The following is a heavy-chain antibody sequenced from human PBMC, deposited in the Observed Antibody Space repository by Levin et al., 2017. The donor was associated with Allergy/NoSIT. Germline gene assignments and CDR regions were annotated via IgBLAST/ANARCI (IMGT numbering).Heavy chain of an antibody. CDR1: GGTFSSYP. V-gene: IGHV1-69*01. Sequence: KISCKASGGTFSSYPISWVRQAPGQGLEWIGGIIPMFDTPHYAQTFQGRVTTTADESTSTAYMDLSSLRSGDTAVYYCATHGTVYGMDVWGQGTTVTVSS. CDR3: ATHGTVYGMDV. CDR2: IIPMFDTP. J-gene: IGHJ6*02.